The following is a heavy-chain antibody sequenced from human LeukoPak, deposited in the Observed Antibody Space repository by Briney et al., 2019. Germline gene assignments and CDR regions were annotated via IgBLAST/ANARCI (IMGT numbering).Heavy chain of an antibody. J-gene: IGHJ6*02. CDR3: ARDSGQLGGSYSRYYYYGMDV. CDR1: GDSVSSNSAA. D-gene: IGHD1-26*01. V-gene: IGHV6-1*01. CDR2: TYYRSKWYN. Sequence: SQTLSLTCAISGDSVSSNSAAWNWIRQSPSRGLEWLGRTYYRSKWYNDYAVSVKSRITINPDTSKNQFSLQLNSVTPQDTAVYYCARDSGQLGGSYSRYYYYGMDVWGQGTTVTVSS.